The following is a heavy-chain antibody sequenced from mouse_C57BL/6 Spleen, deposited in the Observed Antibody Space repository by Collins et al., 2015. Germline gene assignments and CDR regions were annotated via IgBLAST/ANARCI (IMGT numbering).Heavy chain of an antibody. Sequence: QVQLQQPGAELVMPGASVKMSCKASGYTFTDYWMHWVKQRPGQGLEWIGAIDTSDSYTSYNQKFKGKATLTVDESSSTAYMQLSSLTSEDSAVYYCARNGDYYGKGCAMDYWGQGTSVTVSS. CDR1: GYTFTDYW. D-gene: IGHD1-1*02. V-gene: IGHV1-69*01. CDR2: IDTSDSYT. J-gene: IGHJ4*01. CDR3: ARNGDYYGKGCAMDY.